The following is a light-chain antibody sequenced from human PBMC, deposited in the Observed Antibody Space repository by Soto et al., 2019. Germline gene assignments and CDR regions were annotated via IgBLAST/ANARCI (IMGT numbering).Light chain of an antibody. J-gene: IGKJ1*01. V-gene: IGKV3-20*01. CDR2: GAS. CDR3: QQYGSSPRT. CDR1: QSVSSTY. Sequence: EVVLTQSPGTLSLSPGERATLSCRASQSVSSTYLAGYQQKPGQTPRLLIYGASSRAIGIPDMFNGSGSGTDFTLSITRLEPEDCAVYYCQQYGSSPRTFGQGTKVEIK.